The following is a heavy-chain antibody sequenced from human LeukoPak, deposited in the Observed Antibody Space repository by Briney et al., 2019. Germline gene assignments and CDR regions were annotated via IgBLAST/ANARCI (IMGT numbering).Heavy chain of an antibody. CDR2: IRGNGET. Sequence: GGSLRLSCAASGLSFSSFAMSWVRQGPARGLEWVSSIRGNGETFYADSVKGRFTISRDNSKNTLYLQMNSLRAEDTAVYYCARSPRSMVRGVNNWFDPWGQGTPVTVSS. D-gene: IGHD3-10*01. V-gene: IGHV3-23*01. CDR1: GLSFSSFA. CDR3: ARSPRSMVRGVNNWFDP. J-gene: IGHJ5*02.